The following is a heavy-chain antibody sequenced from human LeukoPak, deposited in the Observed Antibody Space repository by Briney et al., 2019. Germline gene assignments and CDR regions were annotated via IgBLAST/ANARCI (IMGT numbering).Heavy chain of an antibody. CDR1: GGSVSGGNYY. CDR3: ARTGSTGGY. Sequence: PSETLSLTCTVSGGSVSGGNYYCSWIRQSPGKGLEWIGYIHYSGSTVYNPSLKSRFTMSIDTSKNQFSLNLSSVTAADTAVYYCARTGSTGGYWGQGTLVTVSS. J-gene: IGHJ4*02. V-gene: IGHV4-61*01. D-gene: IGHD1-1*01. CDR2: IHYSGST.